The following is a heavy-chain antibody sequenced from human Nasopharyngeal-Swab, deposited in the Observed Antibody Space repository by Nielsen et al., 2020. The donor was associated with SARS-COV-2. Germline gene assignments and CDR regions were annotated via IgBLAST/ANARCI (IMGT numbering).Heavy chain of an antibody. CDR2: MNPNSGNT. CDR1: GYTFTSYD. D-gene: IGHD5-18*01. CDR3: ARGSMVSLGPFHYYYYYYMDV. J-gene: IGHJ6*03. V-gene: IGHV1-8*01. Sequence: APVKVSCKASGYTFTSYDINWVRQATGQGLEWMGWMNPNSGNTGYAQKFQGRVTMTRNTSISTAYMELSSLRSEDTAVYYCARGSMVSLGPFHYYYYYYMDVWGKGTTVTVSS.